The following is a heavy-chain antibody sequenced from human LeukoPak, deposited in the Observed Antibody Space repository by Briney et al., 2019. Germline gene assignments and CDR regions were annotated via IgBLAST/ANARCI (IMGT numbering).Heavy chain of an antibody. J-gene: IGHJ1*01. CDR1: GFSFSGFG. CDR3: ASIYCSGGRCFIGYFPH. D-gene: IGHD2-15*01. V-gene: IGHV3-48*01. CDR2: ISSSSTTI. Sequence: GGSLRLSCGASGFSFSGFGMNWVRQAPGKGLEWISYISSSSTTIYYADSVKGRFTISRDNAKNSLYPQMNSLRAEDTAVYYCASIYCSGGRCFIGYFPHWGQGTLVTVSS.